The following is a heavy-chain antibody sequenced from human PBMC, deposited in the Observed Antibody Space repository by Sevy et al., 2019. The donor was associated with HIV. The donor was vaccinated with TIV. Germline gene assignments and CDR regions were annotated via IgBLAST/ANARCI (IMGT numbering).Heavy chain of an antibody. Sequence: ASVKVSCKASGYTFTSYDINWVRQATGQGLEWMGWMNPNSGNTGYAQKFQGRVTITRNTSISTAYMELGSLRSEDTAVYYCARDNTYYDFWSGPYYYYYGMDVWGQGTTVTVSS. CDR3: ARDNTYYDFWSGPYYYYYGMDV. J-gene: IGHJ6*02. CDR2: MNPNSGNT. CDR1: GYTFTSYD. D-gene: IGHD3-3*01. V-gene: IGHV1-8*03.